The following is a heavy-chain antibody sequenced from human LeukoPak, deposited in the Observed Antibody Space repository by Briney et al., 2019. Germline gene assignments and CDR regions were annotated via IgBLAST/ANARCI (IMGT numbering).Heavy chain of an antibody. CDR1: GFTFDDYG. V-gene: IGHV3-20*04. D-gene: IGHD2-15*01. Sequence: GGSLRLSCAASGFTFDDYGMSWVRQAPGKGLEWVSGINWNGGSTGYADSVKGRFTISRDNAKNSLYLQMNSLRAEDTALYYCARDFNPHRIFPGGSCSYWGQGTLVTVSS. J-gene: IGHJ4*02. CDR3: ARDFNPHRIFPGGSCSY. CDR2: INWNGGST.